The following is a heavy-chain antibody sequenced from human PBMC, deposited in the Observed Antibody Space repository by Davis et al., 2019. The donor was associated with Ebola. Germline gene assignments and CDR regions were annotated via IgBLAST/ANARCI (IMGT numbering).Heavy chain of an antibody. J-gene: IGHJ4*02. CDR2: INHSGST. D-gene: IGHD5-12*01. CDR3: ARLRSTLRLDY. CDR1: GGSFSGYY. V-gene: IGHV4-34*01. Sequence: PSETLSLTCAVYGGSFSGYYWSWIRQPPGKGLEWIGEINHSGSTNYNLSLKSRVTISVDTSKNQFSLKLSSVTAADTAVYYCARLRSTLRLDYWGQGTLVTVSS.